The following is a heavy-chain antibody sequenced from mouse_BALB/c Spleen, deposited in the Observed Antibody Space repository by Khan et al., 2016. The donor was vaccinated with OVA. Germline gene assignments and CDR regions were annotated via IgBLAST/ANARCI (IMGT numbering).Heavy chain of an antibody. V-gene: IGHV1S137*01. CDR2: ISTYYGDT. J-gene: IGHJ3*01. Sequence: VQLKQSGAELVRPGVSVKISCKGSGYTFTDYTMHWVKQSHAKSLEWIGVISTYYGDTNYNQKFKGKATMTVDKSSNTAYMDLDRLTSEDSAIYYCARGGVGERFAYWGQGTLVTVSA. CDR3: ARGGVGERFAY. D-gene: IGHD1-1*02. CDR1: GYTFTDYT.